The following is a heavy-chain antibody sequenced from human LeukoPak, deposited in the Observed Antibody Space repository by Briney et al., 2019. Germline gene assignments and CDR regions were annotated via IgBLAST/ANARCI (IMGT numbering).Heavy chain of an antibody. V-gene: IGHV1-46*01. CDR3: ASPEDTAMYYFDY. Sequence: AASVKVSCKASGYTFTSYYMHWVRQAPGQGLEWMGIINPSGGSTSYAQKFQGRVTITGDKSTSTAYMELSSLRSEDTAVYYCASPEDTAMYYFDYWGQGTLVTVSS. J-gene: IGHJ4*02. CDR2: INPSGGST. CDR1: GYTFTSYY. D-gene: IGHD5-18*01.